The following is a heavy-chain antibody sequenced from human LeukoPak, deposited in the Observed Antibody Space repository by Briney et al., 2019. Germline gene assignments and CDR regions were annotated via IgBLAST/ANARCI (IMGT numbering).Heavy chain of an antibody. J-gene: IGHJ4*02. D-gene: IGHD4-23*01. CDR3: VRGSYPMTTVVTPDYFDY. CDR2: INPSGGST. V-gene: IGHV1-46*01. CDR1: GYTFTSYY. Sequence: GASVKVSCKASGYTFTSYYMHWVRQAPGQGLEWMGIINPSGGSTSYAQKFQGRVTMTRDTSTSTVYMELSSLRSEDTAVYYCVRGSYPMTTVVTPDYFDYWGQGTLVTVSS.